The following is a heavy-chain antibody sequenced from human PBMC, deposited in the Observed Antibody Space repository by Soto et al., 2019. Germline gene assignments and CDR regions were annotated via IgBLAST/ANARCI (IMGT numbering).Heavy chain of an antibody. D-gene: IGHD2-8*01. CDR1: GYTFTSYG. J-gene: IGHJ4*02. Sequence: ASVKVSCKASGYTFTSYGISWVRQAPGQGLEWMGWISAYNGNTNYAQKLQGRVTMTTGTSTSTAYMELRSLRSDDTAVYYCARVRNTVLMVYAKLFDYWGQGTLVTVSS. CDR2: ISAYNGNT. V-gene: IGHV1-18*01. CDR3: ARVRNTVLMVYAKLFDY.